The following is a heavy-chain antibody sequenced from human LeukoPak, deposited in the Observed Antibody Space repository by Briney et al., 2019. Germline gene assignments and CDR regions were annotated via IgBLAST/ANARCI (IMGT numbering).Heavy chain of an antibody. CDR2: INPDSGDT. CDR3: ARGGAARLIWFDP. D-gene: IGHD6-6*01. V-gene: IGHV1-2*02. J-gene: IGHJ5*02. CDR1: GYTFTAYY. Sequence: GASVKVSCKASGYTFTAYYIHWVRQAPGQGLEWMGWINPDSGDTNYAQKFQGGVTMTRDTSISTAYMELNRLRSDDTAVYYCARGGAARLIWFDPWGQGTLVAVSS.